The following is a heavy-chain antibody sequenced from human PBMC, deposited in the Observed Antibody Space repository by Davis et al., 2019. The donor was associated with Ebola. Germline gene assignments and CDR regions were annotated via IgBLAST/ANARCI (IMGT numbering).Heavy chain of an antibody. CDR1: GFTFSSYA. J-gene: IGHJ4*02. D-gene: IGHD3-3*01. CDR3: ARDSGSGYYNGYFDY. V-gene: IGHV3-33*08. CDR2: IWYDGSNK. Sequence: GESLKISCAASGFTFSSYAMSWVRQAPGKGLEWVAVIWYDGSNKYYADSVKGRFTISRDNSKNTLYLQMNSLRAEDTAVYYCARDSGSGYYNGYFDYWGQGTLVTVSS.